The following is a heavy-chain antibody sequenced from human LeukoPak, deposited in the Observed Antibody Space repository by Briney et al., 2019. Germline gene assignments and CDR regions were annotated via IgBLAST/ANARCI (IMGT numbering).Heavy chain of an antibody. CDR2: ISGSGGST. CDR3: AKDGAKDTYDILTGYYPAGDAFDI. J-gene: IGHJ3*02. CDR1: GFTFSSYA. Sequence: GGSLRLSCAASGFTFSSYAMSWVRQAPGKGLEWVSAISGSGGSTYYADSVKGRFTISRDNSKNTLYLQMNSLRAEDTAVYYCAKDGAKDTYDILTGYYPAGDAFDIWGQGTMVTVSS. V-gene: IGHV3-23*01. D-gene: IGHD3-9*01.